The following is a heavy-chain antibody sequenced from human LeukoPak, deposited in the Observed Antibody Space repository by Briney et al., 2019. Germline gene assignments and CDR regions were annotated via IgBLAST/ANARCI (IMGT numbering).Heavy chain of an antibody. J-gene: IGHJ5*02. D-gene: IGHD1-26*01. V-gene: IGHV7-4-1*02. CDR1: GGTFSSYA. CDR2: INTNTGNP. CDR3: ARDGYSGSYGNWFDP. Sequence: PVASVKVSCKASGGTFSSYAISWVRQAPGQGLEWMGWINTNTGNPTYAQGFTGRFVFSLDTSVSTAYLQISSLKAEDTAVYYCARDGYSGSYGNWFDPWGQGTLVTVSS.